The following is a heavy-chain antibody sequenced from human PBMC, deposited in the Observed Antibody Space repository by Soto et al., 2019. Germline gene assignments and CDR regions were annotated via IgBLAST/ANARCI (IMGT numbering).Heavy chain of an antibody. Sequence: GGSLRLSCAASGFTFSNYGMSWVRQAPGEGLEWVSSISGSGGSTYYADSVKGRFSISRDNSKNTLYLQMKSLRAEDTAVYYCAKMPYSNSLNWFDPWGQGTLVTVSS. V-gene: IGHV3-23*01. J-gene: IGHJ5*02. CDR1: GFTFSNYG. CDR3: AKMPYSNSLNWFDP. D-gene: IGHD4-4*01. CDR2: ISGSGGST.